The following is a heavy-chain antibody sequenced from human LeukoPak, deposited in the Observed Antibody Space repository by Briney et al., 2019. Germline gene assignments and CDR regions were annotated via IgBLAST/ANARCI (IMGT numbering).Heavy chain of an antibody. CDR3: ATSGTYRFDY. D-gene: IGHD1-26*01. V-gene: IGHV3-48*02. J-gene: IGHJ4*02. CDR2: ISSSGRTT. Sequence: GGSLRLSCAASGFTFSNYDMNWVRQAPGKGLEWISYISSSGRTTNYADSVKGRFTISRDNAKNSLYLQMNSLKDGDTAVYYCATSGTYRFDYWGQGTLVTVSS. CDR1: GFTFSNYD.